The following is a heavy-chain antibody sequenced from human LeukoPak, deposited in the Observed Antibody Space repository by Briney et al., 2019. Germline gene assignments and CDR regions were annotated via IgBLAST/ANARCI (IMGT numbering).Heavy chain of an antibody. Sequence: PGGSLRLPCAGSGFTFSRYWMSWVRQAPGKGLEWVANIKQDGSEKYYVDSVKGRFTISRDNAKNSLYLQMNSLRAEDTAVYYCARWVRVAAAGTFHSDYWGQGTLVTVSS. J-gene: IGHJ4*02. V-gene: IGHV3-7*05. D-gene: IGHD6-13*01. CDR3: ARWVRVAAAGTFHSDY. CDR2: IKQDGSEK. CDR1: GFTFSRYW.